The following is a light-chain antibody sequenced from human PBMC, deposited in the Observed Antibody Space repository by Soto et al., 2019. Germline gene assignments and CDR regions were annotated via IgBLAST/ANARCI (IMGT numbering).Light chain of an antibody. CDR1: QGISSY. CDR2: AAS. CDR3: QQLNSYPLT. V-gene: IGKV1-9*01. Sequence: EIQLTQSPSFLSASVGDRVTITCRASQGISSYLAWYQQKPGKDPKLLIYAASTLQSVVPSRISGSGSGTEYTLTISSLQPEDFATYYCQQLNSYPLTFGGGTKVEIK. J-gene: IGKJ4*01.